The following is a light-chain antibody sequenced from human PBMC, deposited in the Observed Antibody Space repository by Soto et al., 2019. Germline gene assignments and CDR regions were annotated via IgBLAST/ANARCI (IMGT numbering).Light chain of an antibody. CDR3: QQYGSPQFT. J-gene: IGKJ3*01. CDR1: QSVNSNY. CDR2: DTS. V-gene: IGKV3-20*01. Sequence: EIVLMQSPGTLSLSPGEGATLSCRASQSVNSNYLAWYQQKPGQAPTVLIFDTSRMATGVPDRFSGSGSGTDFTLTISRLEPDDFAVYDCQQYGSPQFTCGPGTKVNIK.